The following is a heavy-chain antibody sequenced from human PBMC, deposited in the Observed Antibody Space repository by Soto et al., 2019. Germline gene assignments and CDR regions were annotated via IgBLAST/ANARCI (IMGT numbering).Heavy chain of an antibody. J-gene: IGHJ4*02. D-gene: IGHD3-16*02. CDR1: GCTFSSYA. Sequence: SLRISCAASGCTFSSYARSWVRQDPGKGLEWVSAISGSGGSAYYADSVKGRFTISRDNSKNTLYLQMNSLRAEDTAVYYCAKEETASDYIWGSYQVDYWGQGTLVTVS. V-gene: IGHV3-23*01. CDR3: AKEETASDYIWGSYQVDY. CDR2: ISGSGGSA.